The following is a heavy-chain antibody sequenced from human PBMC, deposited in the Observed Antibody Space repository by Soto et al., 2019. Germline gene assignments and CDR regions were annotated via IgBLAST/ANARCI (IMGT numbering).Heavy chain of an antibody. J-gene: IGHJ4*02. CDR3: AKEPGNQLPRPSKKYYFDY. CDR2: ISGSGGST. D-gene: IGHD2-2*01. Sequence: GGSLRLSCAASGFTFSSYAMSWVRQAPGKGLEWVSAISGSGGSTYYADSVKGRFTISRDNSKNTLYLQMNSLRAEDTAVYYCAKEPGNQLPRPSKKYYFDYWGQGTLVTVSS. CDR1: GFTFSSYA. V-gene: IGHV3-23*01.